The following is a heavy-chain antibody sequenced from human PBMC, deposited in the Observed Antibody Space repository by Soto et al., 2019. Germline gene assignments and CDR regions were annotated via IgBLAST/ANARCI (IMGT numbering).Heavy chain of an antibody. V-gene: IGHV4-31*03. D-gene: IGHD3-10*01. Sequence: SETLSLTCTVSGGSISSGGYYWSWIRQHPGKGLEWIGYIYYSGSTYYNPSLKSRVTISVDTSKNQFSLKLSSVTAADTAVYYCERINGVSRFGELWVPWGQGTLVTVSS. CDR2: IYYSGST. CDR1: GGSISSGGYY. J-gene: IGHJ5*02. CDR3: ERINGVSRFGELWVP.